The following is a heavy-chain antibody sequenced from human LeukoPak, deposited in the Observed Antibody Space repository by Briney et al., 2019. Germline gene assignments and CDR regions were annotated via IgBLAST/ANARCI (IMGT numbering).Heavy chain of an antibody. CDR3: AKKLSADYVWGSGWFDP. Sequence: SESLSLTCTVSGYSISSGYSWGWIRQPPGKGLEWIGSISHSGSTYYNPSLKSRVTISVDTSKNQFSLRLSSVTAADTAVYYCAKKLSADYVWGSGWFDPWGQGTLVTVSS. D-gene: IGHD3-16*01. CDR2: ISHSGST. V-gene: IGHV4-38-2*02. J-gene: IGHJ5*02. CDR1: GYSISSGYS.